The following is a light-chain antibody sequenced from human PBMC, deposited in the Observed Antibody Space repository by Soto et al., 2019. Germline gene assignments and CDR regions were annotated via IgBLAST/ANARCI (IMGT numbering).Light chain of an antibody. CDR2: GAS. CDR3: QQYNNWPPLT. V-gene: IGKV3-15*01. Sequence: EIVMTQSPATLSVSPGDRATLSCRASQSLSSNLAWYQQRPGQAPRLLIYGASTRATGIPARFSGSGSGTEFTLTISSLQSEDFAVYYCQQYNNWPPLTFGGGTKVEIK. CDR1: QSLSSN. J-gene: IGKJ4*01.